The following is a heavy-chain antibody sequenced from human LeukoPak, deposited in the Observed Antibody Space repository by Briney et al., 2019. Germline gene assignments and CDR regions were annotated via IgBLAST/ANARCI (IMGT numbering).Heavy chain of an antibody. CDR1: GFTFSDYY. CDR2: ISTTATTI. Sequence: PGGSLRLSCGASGFTFSDYYMSWIRQAPGKGLEWVSYISTTATTIYYADSVKGRFTIPRDNAKNSLYLQMNSLRAEDTAVYYCARVLDGSNDCWGQGTLVTVSS. V-gene: IGHV3-11*01. D-gene: IGHD2/OR15-2a*01. CDR3: ARVLDGSNDC. J-gene: IGHJ4*02.